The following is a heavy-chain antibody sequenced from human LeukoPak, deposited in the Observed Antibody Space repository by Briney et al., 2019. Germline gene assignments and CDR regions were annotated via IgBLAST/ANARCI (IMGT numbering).Heavy chain of an antibody. D-gene: IGHD2-15*01. Sequence: SETLSLTCAVYGGSFSGYYWSWIRQPPGKGLEWIGEINHSGSTNYNPSLKSRVTISVDTSKNQFSLKLSSVTAADTAVYYCARRVAAFDYWGQGTLVTVFS. CDR2: INHSGST. CDR1: GGSFSGYY. CDR3: ARRVAAFDY. V-gene: IGHV4-34*01. J-gene: IGHJ4*02.